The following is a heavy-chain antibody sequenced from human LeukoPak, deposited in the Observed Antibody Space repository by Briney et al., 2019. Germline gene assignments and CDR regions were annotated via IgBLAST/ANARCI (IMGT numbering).Heavy chain of an antibody. CDR1: GIIFSTYA. CDR3: GRDFWSGYYTED. D-gene: IGHD3-3*01. Sequence: GGSLRLSCELSGIIFSTYAMNWVRQAPGKGLEWISYISGSSSGSTSIIHYADSVKSRSTISRDNAKNSLHLQMDSLSAEDTAVYYCGRDFWSGYYTEDWGQGALVIVSS. V-gene: IGHV3-48*04. CDR2: ISGSSSGSTSII. J-gene: IGHJ4*02.